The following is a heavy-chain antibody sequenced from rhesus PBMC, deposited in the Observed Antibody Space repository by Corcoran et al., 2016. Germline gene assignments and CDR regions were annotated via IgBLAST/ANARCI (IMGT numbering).Heavy chain of an antibody. Sequence: QVQLQESGPGVVKPSETLSLTCAVSGGSISGYYLWSWIRQPPGKGLGWMWSIYCGSGGTSYNPSLKSRVIISIDTSKHQCSLKLSSVTAADTAVYYCARGAVAANYFDYWGQGVLVTVSS. V-gene: IGHV4-106*01. D-gene: IGHD4-29*01. J-gene: IGHJ4*01. CDR2: IYCGSGGT. CDR3: ARGAVAANYFDY. CDR1: GGSISGYYL.